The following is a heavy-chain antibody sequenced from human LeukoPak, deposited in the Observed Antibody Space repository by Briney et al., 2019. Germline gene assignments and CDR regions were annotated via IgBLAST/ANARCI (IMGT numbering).Heavy chain of an antibody. CDR1: GFTFSSYG. CDR3: ANNERDAFDI. CDR2: ISDSGGRT. V-gene: IGHV3-23*01. J-gene: IGHJ3*02. Sequence: GGSLRPSCAASGFTFSSYGMTWVRQAPGKGLEWVSAISDSGGRTFYADSVKGRFTISRDNSKNTLYLQMKSLRPEDTAMYYCANNERDAFDIWGQGTMVTVSS.